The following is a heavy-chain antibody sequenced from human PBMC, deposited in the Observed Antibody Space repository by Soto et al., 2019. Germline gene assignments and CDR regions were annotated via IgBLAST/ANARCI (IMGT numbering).Heavy chain of an antibody. J-gene: IGHJ4*02. CDR1: GYTFTSYA. Sequence: ASVKVSCKASGYTFTSYAMHWVRQAPGQGLEWMGWISAYNGNTNYAQKLQGRVTMTTDTSTSTAYMELRSLRSDDTAVYYCARVPYYYDSSGYFDYWGQGTLVTVSS. V-gene: IGHV1-18*01. D-gene: IGHD3-22*01. CDR2: ISAYNGNT. CDR3: ARVPYYYDSSGYFDY.